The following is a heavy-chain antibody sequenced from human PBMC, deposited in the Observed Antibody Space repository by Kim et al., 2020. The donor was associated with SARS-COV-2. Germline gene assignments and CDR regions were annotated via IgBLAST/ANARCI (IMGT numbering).Heavy chain of an antibody. Sequence: GGSLRLSCAASGFTFSSYSMNWVRQAPGKGLEWVSYISSSSTIYYADSVKGRFTISRDNAKNSLYLQMNSLRDEDTAVYYCARDYCSGGSCFFDYWGQGT. D-gene: IGHD2-15*01. CDR2: ISSSSTI. V-gene: IGHV3-48*02. CDR1: GFTFSSYS. J-gene: IGHJ4*02. CDR3: ARDYCSGGSCFFDY.